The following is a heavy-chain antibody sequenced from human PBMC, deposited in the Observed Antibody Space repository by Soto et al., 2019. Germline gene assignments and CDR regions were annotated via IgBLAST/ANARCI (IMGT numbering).Heavy chain of an antibody. J-gene: IGHJ4*02. Sequence: GSLSLSCAASGFTFSSYSMNWVRQAPGKGLEWVSSISSSSSYIYYAESVKGRFTISRDNAKNSLYLQMNSLRAEDAAVYYCARTDLRPLYYYESSGYYPDYWGQGTLVTVSS. CDR2: ISSSSSYI. CDR3: ARTDLRPLYYYESSGYYPDY. CDR1: GFTFSSYS. V-gene: IGHV3-21*01. D-gene: IGHD3-22*01.